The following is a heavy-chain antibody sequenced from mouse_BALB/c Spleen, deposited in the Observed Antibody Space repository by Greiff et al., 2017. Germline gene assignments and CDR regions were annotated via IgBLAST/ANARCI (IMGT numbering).Heavy chain of an antibody. D-gene: IGHD4-1*01. Sequence: QVQLKESGAELMKPGASVKISCKATGYTFSSYWIEWVKQRPGHGLEWIGEILPGSGSTNYNEKFKGKATFTADTSSNTAYMQLSSLTSEDSAVYYCARRANWDVAWFAYWGQGTLVTVSA. V-gene: IGHV1-9*01. CDR1: GYTFSSYW. J-gene: IGHJ3*01. CDR2: ILPGSGST. CDR3: ARRANWDVAWFAY.